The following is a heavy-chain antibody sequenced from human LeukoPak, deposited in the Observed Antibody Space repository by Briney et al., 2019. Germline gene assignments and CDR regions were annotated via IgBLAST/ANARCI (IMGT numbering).Heavy chain of an antibody. V-gene: IGHV4-34*01. Sequence: ASETLSLTCAVHGGSLSGNYWSWLRQPPGKGLQWIGQGTHDGVTTYNPSLKSRVTISVDTPRNQVSLKVTSLTAADTAVYYCERCLNILDYWGQGTLVTVSS. CDR3: ERCLNILDY. J-gene: IGHJ4*02. D-gene: IGHD3-16*01. CDR2: GTHDGVT. CDR1: GGSLSGNY.